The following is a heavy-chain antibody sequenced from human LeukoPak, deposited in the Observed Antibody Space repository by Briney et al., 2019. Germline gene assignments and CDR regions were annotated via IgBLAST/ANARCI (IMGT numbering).Heavy chain of an antibody. V-gene: IGHV4-61*02. CDR2: IYTSGST. D-gene: IGHD3-22*01. J-gene: IGHJ3*02. Sequence: SETLSLTCTVSGGSISSSSYYWSWIRQPAGKGLEWIGRIYTSGSTNYNPSLKSRVTISVDTSKNQFSLKLSSVTAADTAVYYCAREDSNYDSSGYYYPDAFDIWGQGTMVTVSS. CDR3: AREDSNYDSSGYYYPDAFDI. CDR1: GGSISSSSYY.